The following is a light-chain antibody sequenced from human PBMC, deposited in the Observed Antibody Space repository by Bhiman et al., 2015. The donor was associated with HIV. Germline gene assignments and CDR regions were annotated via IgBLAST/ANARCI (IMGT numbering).Light chain of an antibody. CDR1: SSDIGNYNY. J-gene: IGLJ1*01. CDR3: SSLTSSLTYV. V-gene: IGLV2-14*03. CDR2: YVT. Sequence: QSALTQPASVSGSPGQSITISCTGTSSDIGNYNYVSWYQQQPGRAPKLMIFYVTKRPSGVSSRFSGSKSGSTASLTISGLQAEDEADYYCSSLTSSLTYVFGTGTNVTVL.